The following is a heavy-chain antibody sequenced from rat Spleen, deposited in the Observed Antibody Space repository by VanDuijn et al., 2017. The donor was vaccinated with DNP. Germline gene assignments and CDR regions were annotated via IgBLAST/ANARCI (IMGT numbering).Heavy chain of an antibody. V-gene: IGHV2-72*01. CDR1: GFSVTSNG. J-gene: IGHJ2*01. D-gene: IGHD3-1*01. Sequence: QVQLEESGPGLMQPSETLSLTCTVFGFSVTSNGVGWVRQPLGKGLVWMGTIWAGGSTNYNSGVQSRLSISRDTSKSQVFLKRNSLQPEDTGNYDCARHAPTGNNPYYFDYWGQGVMVTVSS. CDR3: ARHAPTGNNPYYFDY. CDR2: IWAGGST.